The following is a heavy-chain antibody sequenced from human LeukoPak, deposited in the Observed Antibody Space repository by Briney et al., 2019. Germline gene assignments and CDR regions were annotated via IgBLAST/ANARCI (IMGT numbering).Heavy chain of an antibody. D-gene: IGHD3-22*01. CDR2: INSDGSST. Sequence: GGSLRLSCAASGFTFSSYWMHWVRQAPGKGLVWVSRINSDGSSTSYADSVKGRFTISRDNAKNTLYLQMNSLRAEDTAVYYCAKSGPSNTYYYDSSGYPDYWGQGTLVTVSS. V-gene: IGHV3-74*01. J-gene: IGHJ4*02. CDR1: GFTFSSYW. CDR3: AKSGPSNTYYYDSSGYPDY.